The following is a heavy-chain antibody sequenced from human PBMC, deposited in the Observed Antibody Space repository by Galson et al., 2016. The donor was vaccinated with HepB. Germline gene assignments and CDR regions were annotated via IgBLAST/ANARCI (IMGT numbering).Heavy chain of an antibody. V-gene: IGHV3-23*01. CDR1: GFIFSNYA. Sequence: SLRLSCAASGFIFSNYAMTWVRQAPGKGLEWVSSISSSGSTYYADSVKGRITISRDNSKNTLYLQMSSLRAEDTAVYHCVRGGGSGAALREYYSEFGGQGALVTVSS. CDR2: ISSSGST. J-gene: IGHJ4*02. D-gene: IGHD2/OR15-2a*01. CDR3: VRGGGSGAALREYYSEF.